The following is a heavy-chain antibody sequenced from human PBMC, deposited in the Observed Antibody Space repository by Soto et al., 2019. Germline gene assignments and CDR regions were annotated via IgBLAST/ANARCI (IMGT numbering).Heavy chain of an antibody. V-gene: IGHV3-23*04. Sequence: EVHLVESGGGLVQPGGSLRLSCAASGFTFTTYTMSWVRQAPGKGLEWVGAISNTGGGPSYADSVQGRFIISSDNTRSTLYLQMNGRRAEDAAIYYCAKARCYTTDCYVPDAWGQGTQVIVSS. CDR2: ISNTGGGP. J-gene: IGHJ5*02. CDR3: AKARCYTTDCYVPDA. CDR1: GFTFTTYT. D-gene: IGHD2-2*02.